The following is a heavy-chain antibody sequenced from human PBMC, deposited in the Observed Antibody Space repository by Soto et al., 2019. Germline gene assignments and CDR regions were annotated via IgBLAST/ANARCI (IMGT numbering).Heavy chain of an antibody. J-gene: IGHJ4*02. CDR2: INAGNGNT. D-gene: IGHD4-17*01. V-gene: IGHV1-3*01. Sequence: QVQLVQSGAEVKKPGASVKVSCKASGYTFTSYAMHWVRQAPGQRLEWMGWINAGNGNTKYSQKFQGRVTITRDTSASTAYMELSSLRSEDTAVYYCARAQITTGTNFDYWGQGTLVTVSS. CDR3: ARAQITTGTNFDY. CDR1: GYTFTSYA.